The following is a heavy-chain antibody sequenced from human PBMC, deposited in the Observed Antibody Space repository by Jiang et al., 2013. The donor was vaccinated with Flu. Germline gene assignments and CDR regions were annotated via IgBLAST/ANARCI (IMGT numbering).Heavy chain of an antibody. CDR3: ASYTTTI. D-gene: IGHD1-1*01. Sequence: GSGLVKPSETLSLTCSVSGGSISSYYWSWIRQPPGKGLEWIGYIYDSGSTNYNPSLKSRVTISLDTSKNQFSLKLSSVTAADTAVYYCASYTTTIWGQGTMVTVSS. CDR2: IYDSGST. V-gene: IGHV4-59*01. CDR1: GGSISSYY. J-gene: IGHJ3*02.